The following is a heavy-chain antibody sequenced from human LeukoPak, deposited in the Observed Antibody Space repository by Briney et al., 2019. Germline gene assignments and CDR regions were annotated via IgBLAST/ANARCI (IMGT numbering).Heavy chain of an antibody. CDR1: GYTFIDYG. J-gene: IGHJ3*01. D-gene: IGHD3-10*01. CDR3: ARGLYLCFGQSYDAFDV. CDR2: ISTHNGDT. V-gene: IGHV1-18*01. Sequence: GASVKVSYKSSGYTFIDYGISWVRQASGQGLEWMGWISTHNGDTTYAQSLQGRVNMTMDTSAKTVYMELGSLRFDDTAVYYCARGLYLCFGQSYDAFDVWGQGTVVTVSS.